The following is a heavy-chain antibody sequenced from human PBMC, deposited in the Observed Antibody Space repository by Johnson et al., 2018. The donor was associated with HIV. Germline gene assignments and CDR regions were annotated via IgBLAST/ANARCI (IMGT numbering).Heavy chain of an antibody. CDR2: TGTTGDT. Sequence: VQLVESGGGVVQPGGSLRLSCAASGFPFSRYDMHWVRQVPGKGLEWVAATGTTGDTYYPASVKGRFSISREDAKDALYLQLNRLRDGDTAVYYCVRESLRRIPVPGPGDAAFDIWGSGTLVTVS. CDR1: GFPFSRYD. D-gene: IGHD6-19*01. J-gene: IGHJ3*02. V-gene: IGHV3-13*01. CDR3: VRESLRRIPVPGPGDAAFDI.